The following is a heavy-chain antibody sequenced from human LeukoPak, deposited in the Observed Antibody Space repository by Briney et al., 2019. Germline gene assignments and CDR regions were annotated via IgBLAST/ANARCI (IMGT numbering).Heavy chain of an antibody. Sequence: GESLKISCKGSGYSFTSYWIGWVRQMPGKGLEWMGIIYPGDSDTKYSPSFQGQVTISADKSISTAYLQWSSPKASDTAMYYCALTLPAAKFWFDPWGQGTLVTVSS. CDR3: ALTLPAAKFWFDP. D-gene: IGHD2-2*01. J-gene: IGHJ5*02. CDR1: GYSFTSYW. V-gene: IGHV5-51*01. CDR2: IYPGDSDT.